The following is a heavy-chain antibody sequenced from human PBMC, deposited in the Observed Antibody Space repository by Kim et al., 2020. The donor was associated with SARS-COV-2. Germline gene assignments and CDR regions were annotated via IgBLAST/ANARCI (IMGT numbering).Heavy chain of an antibody. J-gene: IGHJ4*02. CDR3: AKGSDGRYFPIDY. V-gene: IGHV3-23*01. D-gene: IGHD3-10*01. Sequence: YTDSVKCRFTSSRDNSKKTLDLQMNSLRAEDTAVYYCAKGSDGRYFPIDYWGQGTLVTVSS.